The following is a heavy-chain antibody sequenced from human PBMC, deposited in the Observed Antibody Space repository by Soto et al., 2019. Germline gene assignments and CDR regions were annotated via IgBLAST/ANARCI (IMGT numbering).Heavy chain of an antibody. Sequence: QVQLQQWGAGLLKPSETLSLTCAVYGGPFSGYYWSWIRQPPGKGLEWIGEINHSGSTNYNPSLKRRVTISVDTSKNQFSLKLSSVTAADTAVYYCARAYCSGGSCYKTIRMNFDLWGRGTLVTVSS. J-gene: IGHJ2*01. V-gene: IGHV4-34*01. CDR2: INHSGST. CDR1: GGPFSGYY. CDR3: ARAYCSGGSCYKTIRMNFDL. D-gene: IGHD2-15*01.